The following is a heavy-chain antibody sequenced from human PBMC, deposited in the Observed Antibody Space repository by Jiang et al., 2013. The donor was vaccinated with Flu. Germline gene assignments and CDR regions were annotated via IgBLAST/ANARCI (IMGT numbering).Heavy chain of an antibody. CDR1: GYTFSSYT. CDR3: ARIFGREGFFYFDY. J-gene: IGHJ4*02. CDR2: INTGKGNT. V-gene: IGHV1-3*04. D-gene: IGHD3-3*01. Sequence: SGAEVKKPGASVKVSCKASGYTFSSYTIHWARQAPGQRLEWMGWINTGKGNTKYSERFQGRITITKDTSASTAYMELSSLRSEDTAVYYCARIFGREGFFYFDYWGQGTLVTVSS.